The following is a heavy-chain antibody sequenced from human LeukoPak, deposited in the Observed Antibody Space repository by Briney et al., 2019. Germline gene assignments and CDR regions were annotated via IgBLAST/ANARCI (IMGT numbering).Heavy chain of an antibody. CDR2: INPDTGDT. D-gene: IGHD2-15*01. J-gene: IGHJ5*02. Sequence: ASVKVSCKASGYTFTYYYIHWMRQAPGQGLEWMGWINPDTGDTSYAQNVQGRVTLTRDTSISTVYVELSRLRSDDTAVYYCARSDSYTWFDPWGQGTLVTVSS. V-gene: IGHV1-2*02. CDR3: ARSDSYTWFDP. CDR1: GYTFTYYY.